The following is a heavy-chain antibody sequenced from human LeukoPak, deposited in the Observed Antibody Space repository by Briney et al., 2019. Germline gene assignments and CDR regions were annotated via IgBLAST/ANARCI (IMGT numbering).Heavy chain of an antibody. CDR3: VRQQTSHGNFDY. CDR2: IGTAGDT. Sequence: GGSLRLSCATSGFTFSNHAMHWVRQATGKGLEWVSAIGTAGDTFYPGSVKGRFTISRENAKNSLSLQMNSLRAEDTAVYCCVRQQTSHGNFDYWGQGTLVTVSS. J-gene: IGHJ4*02. CDR1: GFTFSNHA. V-gene: IGHV3-13*01. D-gene: IGHD1-26*01.